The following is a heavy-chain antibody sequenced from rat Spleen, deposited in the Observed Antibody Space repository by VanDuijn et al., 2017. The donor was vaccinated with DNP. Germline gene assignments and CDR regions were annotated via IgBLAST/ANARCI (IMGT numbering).Heavy chain of an antibody. CDR2: INKDSSTI. J-gene: IGHJ4*01. Sequence: EVQLVESGGGLVQPGRSLKLSCAASGFNFNDYWMGWVRQAPGKGLEWIGEINKDSSTINYTTSLKDKFTISRDNAQNTLYLQMSKLGSEDTAIYYCARAATTVVTGYYYGMDAWGQGTSVTVSS. D-gene: IGHD1-1*01. CDR3: ARAATTVVTGYYYGMDA. V-gene: IGHV4-2*01. CDR1: GFNFNDYW.